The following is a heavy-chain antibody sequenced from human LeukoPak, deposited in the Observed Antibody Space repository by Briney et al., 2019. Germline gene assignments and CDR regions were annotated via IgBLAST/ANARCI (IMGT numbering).Heavy chain of an antibody. J-gene: IGHJ4*02. CDR2: IDPKSGGT. CDR1: GYTFTDYY. D-gene: IGHD1-26*01. V-gene: IGHV1-2*02. Sequence: ASVKVSCKASGYTFTDYYMHWVRQAPGQGLEWMGWIDPKSGGTNYAQKLQGRVTMTTDTSTSTAYMELRSLRSDDTAVYYCARDDSGSYYAYWGQGTLVTVSS. CDR3: ARDDSGSYYAY.